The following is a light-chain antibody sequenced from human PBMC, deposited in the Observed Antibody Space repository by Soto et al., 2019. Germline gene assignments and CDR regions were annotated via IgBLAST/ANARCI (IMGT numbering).Light chain of an antibody. J-gene: IGKJ2*01. CDR1: QSISSY. CDR3: QESYTTPST. Sequence: DLQMTQSPSSLSASVGDRVTITCRASQSISSYLNWYQQKPGKAPKLLIYAASSLQRGVPSRFSGGGSGTDSTLSISSLQPEDFATYYCQESYTTPSTVGHGNKLEIK. V-gene: IGKV1-39*01. CDR2: AAS.